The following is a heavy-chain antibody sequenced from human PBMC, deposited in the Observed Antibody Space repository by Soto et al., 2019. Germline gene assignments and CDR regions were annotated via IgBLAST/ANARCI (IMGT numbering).Heavy chain of an antibody. J-gene: IGHJ5*02. CDR1: GFIFSNYA. CDR3: AKGRGIFDP. V-gene: IGHV3-23*01. CDR2: ISGSGGTT. D-gene: IGHD3-16*01. Sequence: GGSLRLSCAASGFIFSNYAISWVRQAPGQGPEWVSAISGSGGTTYYADSVKGRFTISRDNSKNTLYLQMNSLRADDTAVYYCAKGRGIFDPWGQGTLVTVSS.